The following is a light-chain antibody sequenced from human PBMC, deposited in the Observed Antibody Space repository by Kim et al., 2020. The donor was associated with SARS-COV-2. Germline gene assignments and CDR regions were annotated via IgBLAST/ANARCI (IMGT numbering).Light chain of an antibody. CDR3: QSYDDNIWV. CDR1: SGSIVSDF. V-gene: IGLV6-57*01. J-gene: IGLJ3*02. CDR2: GDH. Sequence: GRKVIISCTRSSGSIVSDFVQWFQQRPGSSPTTVIYGDHKRPSGVPDRFSGSVDSSSNSASLTISGLRTEDEADYYCQSYDDNIWVFGGGTQLTVL.